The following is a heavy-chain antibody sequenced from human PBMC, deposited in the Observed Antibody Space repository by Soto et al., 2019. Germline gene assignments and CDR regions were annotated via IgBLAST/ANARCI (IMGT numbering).Heavy chain of an antibody. D-gene: IGHD6-19*01. CDR1: GYSFTSYW. Sequence: RGESLKISCKGSGYSFTSYWIGWVRQMPGKGLEGMGIIYPGDSDTRYSPSLQGQVTISADKSISTAYLQWSSLKASDTAMYYCAGRKWLVRAGIPYYFDYWGQGTLVTVSS. CDR3: AGRKWLVRAGIPYYFDY. V-gene: IGHV5-51*01. J-gene: IGHJ4*02. CDR2: IYPGDSDT.